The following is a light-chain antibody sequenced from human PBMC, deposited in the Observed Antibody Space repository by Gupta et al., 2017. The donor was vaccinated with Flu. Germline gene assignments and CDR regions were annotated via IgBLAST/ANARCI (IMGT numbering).Light chain of an antibody. V-gene: IGLV2-14*01. J-gene: IGLJ2*01. CDR3: SSYTSSSTPVV. CDR2: EVS. CDR1: SSDVGGYNY. Sequence: QSALTQPASVSGSPGQSITISCTGTSSDVGGYNYVSWYQQHPGTPPKLMRYEVSNRPSGVSNRFSGSKSGNTASLTISGLQAEDEADYYCSSYTSSSTPVVFGGGTKLTVL.